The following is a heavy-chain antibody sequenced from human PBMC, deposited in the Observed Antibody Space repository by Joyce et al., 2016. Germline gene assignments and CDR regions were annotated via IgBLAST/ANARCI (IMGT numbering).Heavy chain of an antibody. Sequence: EMQLVQSGTEVKKPGDSLIISCKGSGYSFTNYWIGWVRQMPGKGLEWMGIIGPGDSDTRYSPSFQGQVTVSVDKSISSAYLHWSSLRASDTATYYCASLFSDTVRVFDLWGQGTLVTVSS. CDR3: ASLFSDTVRVFDL. CDR2: IGPGDSDT. CDR1: GYSFTNYW. D-gene: IGHD3-10*01. V-gene: IGHV5-51*01. J-gene: IGHJ5*02.